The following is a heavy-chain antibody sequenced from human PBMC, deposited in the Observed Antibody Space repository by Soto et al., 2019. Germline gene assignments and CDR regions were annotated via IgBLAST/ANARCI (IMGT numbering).Heavy chain of an antibody. CDR3: VREGVGPTYCWIDP. CDR2: IHPHSRAT. D-gene: IGHD1-26*01. Sequence: QVQLVQSGAEVKKPGASVKVSCEATGYTFTGNYLHWVRQAPGQGLEWMGRIHPHSRATKYAQKFQGWVTMTRATSISTAYLDPSSLKSNDTAVYYCVREGVGPTYCWIDPWCQGTLVTVSS. J-gene: IGHJ5*02. CDR1: GYTFTGNY. V-gene: IGHV1-2*04.